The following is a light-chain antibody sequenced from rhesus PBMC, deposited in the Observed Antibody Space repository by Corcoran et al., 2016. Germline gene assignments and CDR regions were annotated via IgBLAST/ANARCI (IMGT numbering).Light chain of an antibody. CDR1: QGINKE. CDR2: AAS. V-gene: IGKV1-94*01. CDR3: LQDYTTPLT. J-gene: IGKJ4*01. Sequence: DIQMTQSPSSLSASVGDRVTVTCRASQGINKELSWYQQKPGKAPPLLIYAASSLQTGVSSRFSGRGAGTDFPLTISSLQPEDVATFYGLQDYTTPLTFGGGTKVEIK.